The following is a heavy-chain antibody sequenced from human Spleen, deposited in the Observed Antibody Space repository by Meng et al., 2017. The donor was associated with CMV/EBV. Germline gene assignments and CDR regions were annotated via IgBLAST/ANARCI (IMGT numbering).Heavy chain of an antibody. J-gene: IGHJ6*02. D-gene: IGHD1-7*01. V-gene: IGHV3-21*06. CDR2: ISSGSDYM. CDR1: GFTFKTFT. Sequence: GGSLRLSYAASGFTFKTFTMIWVRQAPRKGLEWVSSISSGSDYMYYADSVKGRFTISRDNGKNSLYLRMDGLRVEDTAVYYCARDQEGTWELFPIHYGMDVWGQGTTVTVSS. CDR3: ARDQEGTWELFPIHYGMDV.